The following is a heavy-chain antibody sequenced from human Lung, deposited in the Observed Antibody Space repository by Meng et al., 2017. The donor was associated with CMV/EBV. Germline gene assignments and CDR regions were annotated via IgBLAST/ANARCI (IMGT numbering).Heavy chain of an antibody. CDR3: VEFTS. Sequence: GGSLRLSCAACRSTFSMSGVHWVRPVSSQGLEWVSVIGTAGDTYDPGTMKGQFTISRENARDSLDLQMISLRAGDTAVYYCVEFTSWGQVSLDTVSS. V-gene: IGHV3-13*03. D-gene: IGHD2/OR15-2a*01. CDR1: RSTFSMSG. J-gene: IGHJ5*02. CDR2: IGTAGDT.